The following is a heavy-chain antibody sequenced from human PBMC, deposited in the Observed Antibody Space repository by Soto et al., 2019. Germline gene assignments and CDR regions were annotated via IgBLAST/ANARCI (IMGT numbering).Heavy chain of an antibody. CDR2: IYYSGST. D-gene: IGHD4-17*01. J-gene: IGHJ6*02. Sequence: QVQLQESGPGLVKPSETLSLTCTVSGGSISSYYWSWIRQPPGKGLEWIGYIYYSGSTNYNPSLKSRVTISVDTSKNQFSLKLSSVTAADTAVYYCATLQSTVTTLFPHKYYYYGMDVWGQGTTVTVSS. CDR1: GGSISSYY. CDR3: ATLQSTVTTLFPHKYYYYGMDV. V-gene: IGHV4-59*01.